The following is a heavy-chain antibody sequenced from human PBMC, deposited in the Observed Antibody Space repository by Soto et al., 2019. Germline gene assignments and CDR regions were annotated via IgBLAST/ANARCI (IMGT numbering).Heavy chain of an antibody. J-gene: IGHJ5*02. CDR3: ARAIVVVVAATGSAGWFDP. CDR1: GYTFTSYD. D-gene: IGHD2-15*01. Sequence: QVQLVQSGAEVKKPGASVKVSCKASGYTFTSYDINWVRQATGQELEWMGWMNPNSGNTGYAQKFQGRVTMTRNTSISTAYMELSSLRSEDTAVYYCARAIVVVVAATGSAGWFDPWGQGTLVTVSS. V-gene: IGHV1-8*01. CDR2: MNPNSGNT.